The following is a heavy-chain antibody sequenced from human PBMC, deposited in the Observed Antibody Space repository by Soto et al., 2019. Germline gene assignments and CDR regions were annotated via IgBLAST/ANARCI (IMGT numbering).Heavy chain of an antibody. CDR3: ATDIVVVPAAIAASYYFDY. CDR1: GGSISSSSYY. V-gene: IGHV4-39*01. Sequence: SETLSLTCTVSGGSISSSSYYWGWIRQPPGKGLEWIGSIYYSGSTYYNPSLKSRVTISVDTSKNQFSLKLSSVTAADTAVYYCATDIVVVPAAIAASYYFDYWGQGTLVTVSS. CDR2: IYYSGST. D-gene: IGHD2-2*02. J-gene: IGHJ4*02.